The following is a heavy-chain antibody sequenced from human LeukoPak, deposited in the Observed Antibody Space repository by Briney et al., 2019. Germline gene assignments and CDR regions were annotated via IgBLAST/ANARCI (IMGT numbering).Heavy chain of an antibody. J-gene: IGHJ6*02. Sequence: SETLSLTCTVSGGSISSSSYYWGWIRQPPGKGLEWIGSIYYSGSTYYNPSLKSRVTISVDTSQNQFSLKLSSVTAADTAVYYCARDTYGDFRYGMDVWGQGTTVTVSS. CDR3: ARDTYGDFRYGMDV. V-gene: IGHV4-39*07. D-gene: IGHD4-17*01. CDR1: GGSISSSSYY. CDR2: IYYSGST.